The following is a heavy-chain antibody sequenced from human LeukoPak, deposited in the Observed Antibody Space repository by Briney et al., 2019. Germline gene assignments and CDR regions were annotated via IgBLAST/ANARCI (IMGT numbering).Heavy chain of an antibody. CDR3: ARQTVTAFPNWFDP. J-gene: IGHJ5*02. V-gene: IGHV4-39*01. CDR2: MYYSGST. CDR1: GGYISSSGYY. Sequence: KPSETLSLTGTVSGGYISSSGYYWGWIRQPPGKGLEWIGSMYYSGSTYYNPSLRSRVTISVDTSKNQFSLKLSSVTAADTAVYNCARQTVTAFPNWFDPWGQGTLVTVSS. D-gene: IGHD2-21*02.